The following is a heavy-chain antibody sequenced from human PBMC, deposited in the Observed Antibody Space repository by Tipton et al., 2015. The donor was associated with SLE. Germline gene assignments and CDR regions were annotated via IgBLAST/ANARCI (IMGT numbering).Heavy chain of an antibody. J-gene: IGHJ4*02. D-gene: IGHD2-15*01. CDR2: INHSGSI. V-gene: IGHV4-34*01. CDR3: ARGLTQSPDY. Sequence: LRLSCAVYGGSFSGYYWSWIRQPPGKGLEWIGEINHSGSINYNPSLKSRVTISVDTSKNQFSLKLSSMTAADTAVYYCARGLTQSPDYWGQGTLVTVSS. CDR1: GGSFSGYY.